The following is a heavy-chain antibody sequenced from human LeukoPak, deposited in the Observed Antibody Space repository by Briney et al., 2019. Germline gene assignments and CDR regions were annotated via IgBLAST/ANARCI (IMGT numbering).Heavy chain of an antibody. CDR2: IIPILGIA. D-gene: IGHD3-10*01. J-gene: IGHJ4*02. CDR1: GGTFSSYA. Sequence: ASVKVSCKASGGTFSSYAISWVRQAPGQGLEWMGRIIPILGIANYAQKFQGRVTITADKSTSTAHMELSSLRSEDTAVYYCARSSRKSGVFDYWGQGTLVTVSS. V-gene: IGHV1-69*04. CDR3: ARSSRKSGVFDY.